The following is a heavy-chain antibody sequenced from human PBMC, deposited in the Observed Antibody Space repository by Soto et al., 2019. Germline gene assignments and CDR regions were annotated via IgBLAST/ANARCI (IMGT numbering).Heavy chain of an antibody. CDR3: AREGTVSYYFDY. J-gene: IGHJ4*02. V-gene: IGHV4-30-4*01. CDR1: GGSISSGDYY. D-gene: IGHD1-1*01. CDR2: IYYSGST. Sequence: ASETLSLTCTVSGGSISSGDYYWSWIRQPPGKGLEWIGYIYYSGSTYYNPSLKSRVTTSVDTSKNQFSLKLSSVTAADTAVYYCAREGTVSYYFDYWGQGTLVTVSS.